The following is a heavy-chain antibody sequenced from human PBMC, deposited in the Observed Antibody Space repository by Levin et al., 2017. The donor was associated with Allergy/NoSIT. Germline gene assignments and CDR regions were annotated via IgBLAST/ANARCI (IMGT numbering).Heavy chain of an antibody. V-gene: IGHV3-53*01. J-gene: IGHJ4*02. D-gene: IGHD6-13*01. Sequence: ASVKVSCAASGFTVSSNYMSWVRQAPGKGLEWVSVIYSGGSTDYADSVKGRFTISRDNSKNTLYLQMNSLRAEDTAVYYCARDSSYSSSWSHWGQGTLVTVSS. CDR1: GFTVSSNY. CDR2: IYSGGST. CDR3: ARDSSYSSSWSH.